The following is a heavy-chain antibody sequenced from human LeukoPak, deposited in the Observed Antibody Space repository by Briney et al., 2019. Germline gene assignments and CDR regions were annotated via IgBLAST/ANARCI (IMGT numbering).Heavy chain of an antibody. D-gene: IGHD6-13*01. CDR2: IHPGDSDT. Sequence: GESLKISCKGSGYSFTDYWIGWVRQMPGKGLEWMGIIHPGDSDTRYSPSFQGQVTISVDKSITTAYLQWSSLKASDTAMYYCARLGPVAAAGPFDYWGQGTLVTVSS. CDR1: GYSFTDYW. CDR3: ARLGPVAAAGPFDY. J-gene: IGHJ4*02. V-gene: IGHV5-51*01.